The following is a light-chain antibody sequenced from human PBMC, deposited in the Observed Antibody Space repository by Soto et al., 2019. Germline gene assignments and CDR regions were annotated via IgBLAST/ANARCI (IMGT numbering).Light chain of an antibody. CDR2: GAS. CDR1: QSVSSN. V-gene: IGKV3-15*01. Sequence: EIVMTQSPAPPSVSPGERTNPSCRASQSVSSNLAWYQQKPGQAPRLLIYGASTRATGIPARFSGSGSGTEFTLTISSLQSEDFAVYYCQQYNNWPLTFGGGTKVDIK. CDR3: QQYNNWPLT. J-gene: IGKJ4*01.